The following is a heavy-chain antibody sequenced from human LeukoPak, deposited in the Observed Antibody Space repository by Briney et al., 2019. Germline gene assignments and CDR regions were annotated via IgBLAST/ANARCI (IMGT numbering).Heavy chain of an antibody. CDR3: ARERYSSSWSNNWFDP. CDR1: GGSISSGGYY. Sequence: SQTLSLTCTVSGGSISSGGYYWSWIRQHPGKGREWIGYIYYSGSTYYNPSRKSRVTISVDTSKNQFSLKLSSVTAADTAVYYCARERYSSSWSNNWFDPWGQGTLVTVSA. V-gene: IGHV4-31*03. J-gene: IGHJ5*02. D-gene: IGHD6-13*01. CDR2: IYYSGST.